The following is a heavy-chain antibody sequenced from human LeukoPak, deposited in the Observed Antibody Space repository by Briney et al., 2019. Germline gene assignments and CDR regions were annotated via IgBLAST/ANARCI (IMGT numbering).Heavy chain of an antibody. D-gene: IGHD5-18*01. CDR1: GGSISSRSYY. CDR3: ARGQGYSYGYEWFDP. J-gene: IGHJ5*02. V-gene: IGHV4-39*07. Sequence: SETLSLTCTVSGGSISSRSYYWGWIRQPPGKGLEWIGSIYYSGSTNYNPSLKSRVTISVDTSKNQFSLKLSSVTAADTAVYYCARGQGYSYGYEWFDPWGQGTLVTVSS. CDR2: IYYSGST.